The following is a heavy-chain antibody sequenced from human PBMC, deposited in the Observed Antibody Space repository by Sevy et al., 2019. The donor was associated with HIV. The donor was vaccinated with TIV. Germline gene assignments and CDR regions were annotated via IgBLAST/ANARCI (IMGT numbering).Heavy chain of an antibody. CDR2: IYYSGST. V-gene: IGHV4-59*01. D-gene: IGHD3-10*01. J-gene: IGHJ4*02. Sequence: SETLSLTCTVSGGSISSYYWSWIRQPPGKGLEWIGYIYYSGSTNYNPSLKSRVTISVDTSKNQFSLKLSSVTAADTAVYYCASTMVRGVGFLSFDYWGQGTLVTVSS. CDR3: ASTMVRGVGFLSFDY. CDR1: GGSISSYY.